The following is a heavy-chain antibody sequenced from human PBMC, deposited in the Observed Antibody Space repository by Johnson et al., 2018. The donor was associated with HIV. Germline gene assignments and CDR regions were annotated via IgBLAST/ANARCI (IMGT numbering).Heavy chain of an antibody. V-gene: IGHV3-15*01. CDR1: GFTFSNAW. CDR2: IKSKTDGGTT. J-gene: IGHJ3*02. D-gene: IGHD3-10*02. Sequence: VQLVESGGGLVKPGGSLRLSCAASGFTFSNAWMSWVRQAPGKGLEWVGRIKSKTDGGTTDYAAPVKGRFTISRDDSKNTLYLQMNSLKTEDTAVYYGTTDVRPKYRHYAFDIWGQGTMVTVSS. CDR3: TTDVRPKYRHYAFDI.